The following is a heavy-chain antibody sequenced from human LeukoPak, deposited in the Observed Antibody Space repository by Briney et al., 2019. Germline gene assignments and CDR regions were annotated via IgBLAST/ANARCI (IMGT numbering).Heavy chain of an antibody. J-gene: IGHJ4*02. Sequence: PGGSLRLSCAASGFTFTSHWMHWVRLLPGKGLVWLARINFDGSTTGYADSVKGRFTTSRDNAKNTLYLQMNSLRAEDTAVYYCTRDRTTVTLFDYWGQGTLVTVSS. CDR2: INFDGSTT. CDR1: GFTFTSHW. V-gene: IGHV3-74*01. CDR3: TRDRTTVTLFDY. D-gene: IGHD4-17*01.